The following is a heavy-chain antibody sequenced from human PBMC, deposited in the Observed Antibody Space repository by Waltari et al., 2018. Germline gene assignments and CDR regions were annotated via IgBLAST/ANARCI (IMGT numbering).Heavy chain of an antibody. V-gene: IGHV4-59*01. CDR1: GGSISSYY. CDR2: IYYSGRT. D-gene: IGHD3-22*01. CDR3: ARGRYYDSSGFQYYFDY. J-gene: IGHJ4*02. Sequence: QVQLQESGPGLVKPSETLSLTCTVSGGSISSYYWSWIRQPPGKGLEWIGYIYYSGRTNDNPSLKSRVTISVDTSKNQFALKLSSVTAADTAVYYCARGRYYDSSGFQYYFDYWGQGTLVTVSS.